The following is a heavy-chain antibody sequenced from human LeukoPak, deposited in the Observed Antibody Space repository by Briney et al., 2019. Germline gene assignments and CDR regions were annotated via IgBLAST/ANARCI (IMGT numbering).Heavy chain of an antibody. Sequence: PGRSLRLSYAASGFTFSSYGMSWVRQAPGKGLEWVSAISGSGGSTYYADSVKGRFTISRDNSKNTLYLQMNSLRAEDTAVYYCAKAGSGWYIFWFDPWGQGTLVTVSS. CDR1: GFTFSSYG. D-gene: IGHD6-19*01. V-gene: IGHV3-23*01. J-gene: IGHJ5*02. CDR3: AKAGSGWYIFWFDP. CDR2: ISGSGGST.